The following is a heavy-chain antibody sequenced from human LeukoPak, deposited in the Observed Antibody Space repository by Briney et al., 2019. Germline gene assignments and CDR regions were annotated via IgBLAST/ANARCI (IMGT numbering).Heavy chain of an antibody. CDR1: GFTFSSYG. J-gene: IGHJ4*02. CDR2: IWYDGSNK. Sequence: GGSLRLSCAASGFTFSSYGMHWVRQAPGKGLEWVAVIWYDGSNKYYADSVKGRFTISRDNSKNTLYLQMNSLRAEDTAVYYCVGAMVKAGPSLDYWGQGTLVTGSS. V-gene: IGHV3-33*01. D-gene: IGHD5-18*01. CDR3: VGAMVKAGPSLDY.